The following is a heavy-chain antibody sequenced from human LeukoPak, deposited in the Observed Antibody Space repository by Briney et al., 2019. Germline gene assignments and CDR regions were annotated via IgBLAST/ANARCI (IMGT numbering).Heavy chain of an antibody. D-gene: IGHD5-18*01. Sequence: SVKVPCKASGGTFSSYAISWVRQAPGQGLEWMGGIIPMFGTSNNAQKFQGRVTITADKSTSTAYMELSSLRSEDTAVYYCVAMVGGLTAFDIWGQGTMVTVSS. J-gene: IGHJ3*02. CDR3: VAMVGGLTAFDI. CDR2: IIPMFGTS. CDR1: GGTFSSYA. V-gene: IGHV1-69*06.